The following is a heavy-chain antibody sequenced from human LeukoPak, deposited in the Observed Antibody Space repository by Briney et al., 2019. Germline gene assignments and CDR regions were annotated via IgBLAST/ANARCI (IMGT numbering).Heavy chain of an antibody. CDR3: ARERAAADGRYYFDY. Sequence: GASVKLSCKASGYTLTSYGLSWVRQAPGQGLECISSISAYNGNTNYAQKLQGRVTITTDTSTSTAYMELRSLRSDDTAVYYCARERAAADGRYYFDYWGQGTLVTVSS. J-gene: IGHJ4*02. V-gene: IGHV1-18*01. CDR1: GYTLTSYG. CDR2: ISAYNGNT. D-gene: IGHD6-13*01.